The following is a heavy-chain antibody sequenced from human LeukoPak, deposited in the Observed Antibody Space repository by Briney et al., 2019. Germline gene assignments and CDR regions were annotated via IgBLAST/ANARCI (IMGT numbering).Heavy chain of an antibody. CDR2: IDPSDSET. CDR3: ARQTAMGRSGDY. CDR1: GYSFTSYW. D-gene: IGHD5-18*01. J-gene: IGHJ4*02. V-gene: IGHV5-51*01. Sequence: GESLKTSCKASGYSFTSYWIGWVRQMPGKGLEWMGIIDPSDSETRYTPSFQGQVTISVDKSLTTADLQRNSLKASDTAMYYCARQTAMGRSGDYWGQGTLVTVSS.